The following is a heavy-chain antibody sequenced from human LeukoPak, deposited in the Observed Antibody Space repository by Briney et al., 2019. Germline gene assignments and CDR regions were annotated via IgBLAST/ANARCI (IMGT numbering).Heavy chain of an antibody. CDR3: ARRPFSGWVGFDY. CDR2: FYYSGNT. D-gene: IGHD6-25*01. Sequence: SETLSLTCTVSGGSITSSNHYWGWIRQPPGKGLEWIGTFYYSGNTYYSPSPKSRVTISGDTSKNQFSLKLSSVTAADTAVYYCARRPFSGWVGFDYWGQGTLVTVSS. CDR1: GGSITSSNHY. V-gene: IGHV4-39*01. J-gene: IGHJ4*02.